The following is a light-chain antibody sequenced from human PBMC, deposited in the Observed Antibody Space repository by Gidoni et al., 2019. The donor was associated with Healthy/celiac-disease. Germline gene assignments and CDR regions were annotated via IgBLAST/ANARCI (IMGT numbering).Light chain of an antibody. CDR1: SGINVGTYR. J-gene: IGLJ2*01. Sequence: QAVLTQPSSLSASPGASASLTCTLRSGINVGTYRIYWYQQKPGSPPQYLLRHKSDSDKQQGSGVPSRFSGSKDASANAGILLISGLQSEDEADYYCMIWHSSAWVFGGGTKLTV. CDR2: HKSDSDK. CDR3: MIWHSSAWV. V-gene: IGLV5-45*03.